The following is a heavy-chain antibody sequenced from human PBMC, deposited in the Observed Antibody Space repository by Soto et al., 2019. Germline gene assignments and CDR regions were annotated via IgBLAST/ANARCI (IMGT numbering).Heavy chain of an antibody. CDR2: ISGHNGNT. J-gene: IGHJ4*02. D-gene: IGHD3-22*01. CDR1: GYSFTSYG. V-gene: IGHV1-18*04. CDR3: ARHRFNYYDDTVYYYFDY. Sequence: ASVKVSCKASGYSFTSYGISWVRQAPGQGPEWMGWISGHNGNTNHPQSLQGRVTMTTDASRNTAYMELRSLRSDDTAVYYCARHRFNYYDDTVYYYFDYWGQGTLVTVSS.